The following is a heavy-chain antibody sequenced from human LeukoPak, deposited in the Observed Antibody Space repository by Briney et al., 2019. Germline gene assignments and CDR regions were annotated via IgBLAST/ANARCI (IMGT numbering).Heavy chain of an antibody. CDR2: ISGSGGGT. CDR1: GFTFSSYW. J-gene: IGHJ4*02. CDR3: AKVSSLRGFWSGYDS. Sequence: PGGSLRLSCAASGFTFSSYWMSWVRQAPGKGLEWVSTISGSGGGTYYADSVKGRFTISRDNSKSTLYLQVNSLRADDTAIYYCAKVSSLRGFWSGYDSWGQGTLVTVSS. D-gene: IGHD3-3*01. V-gene: IGHV3-23*01.